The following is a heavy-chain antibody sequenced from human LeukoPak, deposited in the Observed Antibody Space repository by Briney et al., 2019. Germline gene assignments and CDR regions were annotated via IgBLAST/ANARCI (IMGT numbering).Heavy chain of an antibody. J-gene: IGHJ4*02. Sequence: ASVKVSCKASGYTFTSYDFNWVQQATGQRPEWMGWMSPNSGDTGYAQKFQDRVTMTRNTSISRAYMELSSLRSDDTAVYYCARGPPNWGYDYWGPGTLVTVSS. CDR1: GYTFTSYD. CDR2: MSPNSGDT. V-gene: IGHV1-8*01. D-gene: IGHD7-27*01. CDR3: ARGPPNWGYDY.